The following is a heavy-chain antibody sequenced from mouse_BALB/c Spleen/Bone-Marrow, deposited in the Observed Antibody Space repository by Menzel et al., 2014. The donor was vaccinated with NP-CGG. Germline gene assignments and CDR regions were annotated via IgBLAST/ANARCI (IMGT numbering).Heavy chain of an antibody. J-gene: IGHJ4*01. CDR3: ARHGRDYYAMDY. V-gene: IGHV5-6*01. Sequence: EVKVVESGGDLVKPGGSLKLSCAASGFTFSNYGMSWVRQTPDKRLEWVATFSSDISYTYYPGSVKGRFTISRDNAKNSLYLQMSSLKSENTAMYYCARHGRDYYAMDYWGQGTSVTVSS. CDR2: FSSDISYT. CDR1: GFTFSNYG.